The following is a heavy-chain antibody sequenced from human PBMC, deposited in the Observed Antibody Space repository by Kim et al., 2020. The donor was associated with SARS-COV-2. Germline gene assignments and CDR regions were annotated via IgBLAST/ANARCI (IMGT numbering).Heavy chain of an antibody. J-gene: IGHJ6*03. CDR3: ARGRYCSSTSCYPYYYYYYMDV. Sequence: SETLSLTCAVYGGSFSGYYWSWIRQPPGKGLEWIGEINHSGSTNYNPSLKSRVTISVDTSKNQFSLKLSSVTAADTAVYYCARGRYCSSTSCYPYYYYYYMDVWGKGTTVTVSS. CDR1: GGSFSGYY. D-gene: IGHD2-2*01. V-gene: IGHV4-34*01. CDR2: INHSGST.